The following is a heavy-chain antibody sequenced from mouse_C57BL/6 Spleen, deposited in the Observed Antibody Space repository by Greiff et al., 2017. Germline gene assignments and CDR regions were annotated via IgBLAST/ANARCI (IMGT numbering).Heavy chain of an antibody. CDR2: ISYSGST. Sequence: EVQRVESGPGMVKPSQSLSLTCTVTGYSITSGYDWHWIRHFPGNKLEWMGYISYSGSTNYNPSLKSRISITHDTSKNHFFLKLNSVTTEDTATYYCARGYDYAWFAYWGQGTLVTVSA. D-gene: IGHD2-4*01. J-gene: IGHJ3*01. V-gene: IGHV3-1*01. CDR1: GYSITSGYD. CDR3: ARGYDYAWFAY.